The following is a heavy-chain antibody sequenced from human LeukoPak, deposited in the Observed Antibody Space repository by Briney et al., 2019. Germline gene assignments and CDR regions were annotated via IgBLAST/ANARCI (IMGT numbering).Heavy chain of an antibody. CDR3: AAMTSVTTGDY. V-gene: IGHV3-23*01. J-gene: IGHJ4*02. CDR2: ISGGGDST. D-gene: IGHD4-11*01. CDR1: GFTLSTFG. Sequence: PGGSLRPSCAASGFTLSTFGMSWVRQVPGKGLEWVSAISGGGDSTFYADSVKGRFTIFRDNSKNTLYLQMNSLRAEDTAVYYCAAMTSVTTGDYWGQGTLVTVSS.